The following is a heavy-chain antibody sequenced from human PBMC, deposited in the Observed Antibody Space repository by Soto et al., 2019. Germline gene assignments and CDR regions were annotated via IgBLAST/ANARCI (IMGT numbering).Heavy chain of an antibody. CDR3: TRHAVITSGGVIVSHWFDP. Sequence: GESLKISCEGSGYSSSNYWITWVRQVPGKGLEWMGRIDPLDSQTNYSASFEGHVNFSADKSINTAFLQWSSLRASDTATYFCTRHAVITSGGVIVSHWFDPWGQGTPVTVSS. J-gene: IGHJ5*02. V-gene: IGHV5-10-1*01. D-gene: IGHD3-16*02. CDR1: GYSSSNYW. CDR2: IDPLDSQT.